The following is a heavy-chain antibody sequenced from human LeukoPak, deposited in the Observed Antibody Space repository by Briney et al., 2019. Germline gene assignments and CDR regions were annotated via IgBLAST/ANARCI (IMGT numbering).Heavy chain of an antibody. D-gene: IGHD2-21*01. Sequence: SETLSLTCSVSGASISNYFWSWIRQPPGKGLEWIGHIYNRGSTNYNPSLKSRVTISLDTSKNHFSLNLSSMTAADTAVYYCARDRRPAYYYYMDVWGKGTTVTVSS. CDR2: IYNRGST. CDR1: GASISNYF. V-gene: IGHV4-59*01. CDR3: ARDRRPAYYYYMDV. J-gene: IGHJ6*03.